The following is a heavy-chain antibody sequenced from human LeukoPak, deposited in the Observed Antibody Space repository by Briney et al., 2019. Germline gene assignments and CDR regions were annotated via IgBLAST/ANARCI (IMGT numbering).Heavy chain of an antibody. J-gene: IGHJ4*02. D-gene: IGHD2-8*02. Sequence: GGSLRLSCTASGFTFSGNAMGWVRQAPGKGLEWVSGIGSDENRLYADSVKGWFTISRDNSKNTLYLQMNSLRVEDTAVYYCAKDVIHWSFDHWGQGTLVTVSS. CDR3: AKDVIHWSFDH. CDR2: IGSDENR. CDR1: GFTFSGNA. V-gene: IGHV3-23*01.